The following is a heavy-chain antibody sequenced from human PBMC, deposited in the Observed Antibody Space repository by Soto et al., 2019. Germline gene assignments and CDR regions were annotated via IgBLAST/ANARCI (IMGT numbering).Heavy chain of an antibody. V-gene: IGHV1-18*04. CDR3: ARARAPFSIYDFWSGYYTDGMGV. Sequence: ASVKVSCKASGYTFTSYGISWVRQAPGQGLEWMGWISAYNGNTNYAQKLQGRVTMTTDTSTSTAYMELRSLRSDDTAVYYCARARAPFSIYDFWSGYYTDGMGVWGQGTTVTVSS. CDR2: ISAYNGNT. CDR1: GYTFTSYG. J-gene: IGHJ6*02. D-gene: IGHD3-3*01.